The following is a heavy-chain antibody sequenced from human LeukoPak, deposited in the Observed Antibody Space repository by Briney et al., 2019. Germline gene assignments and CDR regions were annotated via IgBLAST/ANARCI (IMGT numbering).Heavy chain of an antibody. CDR2: ISSSSSYI. D-gene: IGHD2-15*01. V-gene: IGHV3-21*01. Sequence: PGGFLRLSCAASGFTFSSYSMNWVRRAPGKGLEWVSSISSSSSYIYYADSVKGRFTISRDNAKNSLYLQMNSLRAEDTAVYYCARSYCRGGSCYSGDAFDIWGQGTMVTVSS. CDR1: GFTFSSYS. J-gene: IGHJ3*02. CDR3: ARSYCRGGSCYSGDAFDI.